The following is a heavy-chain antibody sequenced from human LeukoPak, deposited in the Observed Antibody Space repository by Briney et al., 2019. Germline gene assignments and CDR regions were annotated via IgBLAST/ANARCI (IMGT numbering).Heavy chain of an antibody. CDR3: ARVGSYGSPSDY. CDR1: GFTFSSYS. J-gene: IGHJ4*02. Sequence: GGSLRLSCAASGFTFSSYSMNWVRQAPGKGLEWVSSISSSSSYIYYADSVKGRFTISRDNAKNTLYLQMNSLRAEDTAVYYCARVGSYGSPSDYWGQGTLVTVSS. D-gene: IGHD3-16*01. V-gene: IGHV3-21*01. CDR2: ISSSSSYI.